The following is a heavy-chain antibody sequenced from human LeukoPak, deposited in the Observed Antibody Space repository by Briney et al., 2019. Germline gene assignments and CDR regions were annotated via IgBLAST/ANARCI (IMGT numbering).Heavy chain of an antibody. CDR2: IYYSGST. D-gene: IGHD3-10*01. V-gene: IGHV4-39*02. CDR3: ARDYGSGSYPH. J-gene: IGHJ4*02. CDR1: GGSISSSSYY. Sequence: SETLSLTCTVSGGSISSSSYYWGWIRQPPGKGLEWIGSIYYSGSTYYNPSLKSRVTISVDTSKNQFSLKLSSVTAANTAVYYCARDYGSGSYPHWGQGTLVTVSS.